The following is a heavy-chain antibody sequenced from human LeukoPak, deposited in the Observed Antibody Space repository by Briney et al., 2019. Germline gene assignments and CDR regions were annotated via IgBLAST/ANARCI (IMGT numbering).Heavy chain of an antibody. D-gene: IGHD3-22*01. CDR2: ISYDGSNK. CDR3: ARDKSYYDSSGYPDY. Sequence: GGSLRLSCAASGFTFSSYAMHWVRQAPGKGLEWVAVISYDGSNKYHADSVKGRFTISRDNSKNTLYLQMNSLRAEDTAVYYCARDKSYYDSSGYPDYWGQGTLVTVSS. CDR1: GFTFSSYA. J-gene: IGHJ4*02. V-gene: IGHV3-30-3*01.